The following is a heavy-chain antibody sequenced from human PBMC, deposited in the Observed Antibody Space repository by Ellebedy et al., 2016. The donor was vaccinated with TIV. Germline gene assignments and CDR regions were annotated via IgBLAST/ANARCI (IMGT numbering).Heavy chain of an antibody. V-gene: IGHV3-23*01. CDR2: ISGSGGST. CDR1: GFSSGFSFSRYA. CDR3: ARDTLVGVTDSYFDY. J-gene: IGHJ4*02. D-gene: IGHD1-26*01. Sequence: PGGSLRLSCAASGFSSGFSFSRYAMGWVRQAPGKGLEWVSGISGSGGSTYYADSVKGRFTISRDNSKNTLYLQMNNLRAEDTAVYYCARDTLVGVTDSYFDYWGQGTLVTVSS.